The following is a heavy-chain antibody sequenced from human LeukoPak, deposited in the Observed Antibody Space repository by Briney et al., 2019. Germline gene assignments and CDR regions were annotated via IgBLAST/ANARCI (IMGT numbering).Heavy chain of an antibody. CDR3: AKDRSSRSSYGDAFDI. V-gene: IGHV3-9*01. CDR2: IGWHGGAI. Sequence: GRSLRLSCAASGFIFGDYTLHWVRLPPGKGLEWVSGIGWHGGAIGYADSVKGRFTISRDNAKNSLYLQMNGLTAEDTALYYCAKDRSSRSSYGDAFDILGQGTVVTVSS. J-gene: IGHJ3*02. D-gene: IGHD1-26*01. CDR1: GFIFGDYT.